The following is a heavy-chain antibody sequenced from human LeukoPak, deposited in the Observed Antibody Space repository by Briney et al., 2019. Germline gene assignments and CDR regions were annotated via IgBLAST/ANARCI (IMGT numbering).Heavy chain of an antibody. CDR2: IYSGGST. CDR3: ARVSYSSSFCYYYYYMDV. V-gene: IGHV3-53*01. CDR1: GFTVSSNY. D-gene: IGHD6-6*01. Sequence: PGGSLRLSCAASGFTVSSNYMSWVRQAPGKGLEWVSVIYSGGSTYYADSVKGRFTISRDNSKNTLYLQMNSLRAEDTAVYYCARVSYSSSFCYYYYYMDVWGKGTTVTVSS. J-gene: IGHJ6*03.